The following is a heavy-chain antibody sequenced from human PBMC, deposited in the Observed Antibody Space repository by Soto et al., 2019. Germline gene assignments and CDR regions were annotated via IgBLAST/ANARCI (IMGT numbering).Heavy chain of an antibody. V-gene: IGHV4-31*03. CDR3: ARENILTGYYYFDY. D-gene: IGHD3-9*01. Sequence: QVQLQESGPGLVKPSQTLSLTCTVSGGSISSGGYYWSWIRQHPGKGLEWIGYIYYSGSTYYNPSLKIRITISLDTSKNQFSLKLSSVTAADTAVYYCARENILTGYYYFDYWGQGTLVTVSS. CDR2: IYYSGST. CDR1: GGSISSGGYY. J-gene: IGHJ4*02.